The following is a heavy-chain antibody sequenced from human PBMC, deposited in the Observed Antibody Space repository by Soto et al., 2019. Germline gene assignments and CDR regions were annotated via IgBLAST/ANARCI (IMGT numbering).Heavy chain of an antibody. CDR2: IKQDGGEK. Sequence: GGSLRLSCAASGFTFSAYSMNWVRQAPGKGLEWVASIKQDGGEKFSVDSVKGRFTISRDNAKNSLYLQMNSLRTEDTAVYYCARKYSGYELFPDYWGPGTLVTVSS. D-gene: IGHD5-12*01. CDR3: ARKYSGYELFPDY. J-gene: IGHJ4*02. CDR1: GFTFSAYS. V-gene: IGHV3-7*01.